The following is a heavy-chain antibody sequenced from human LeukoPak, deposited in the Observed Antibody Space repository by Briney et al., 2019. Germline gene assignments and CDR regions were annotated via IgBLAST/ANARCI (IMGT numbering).Heavy chain of an antibody. CDR3: AKASGHYGSGSYFDKFDY. CDR2: IKSKIDGGTT. V-gene: IGHV3-15*01. D-gene: IGHD3-10*01. J-gene: IGHJ4*02. Sequence: GGSLRLSCAASGFTFSNAWMSWVRQAPGKGLEWVGRIKSKIDGGTTDYAAPVKGRFTISRDDSKNTLYLQMNSLKTEDTAVYYCAKASGHYGSGSYFDKFDYWGQGTLVTVSS. CDR1: GFTFSNAW.